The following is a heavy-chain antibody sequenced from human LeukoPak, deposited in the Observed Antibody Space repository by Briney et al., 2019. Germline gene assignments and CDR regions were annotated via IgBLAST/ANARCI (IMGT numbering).Heavy chain of an antibody. D-gene: IGHD2/OR15-2a*01. CDR3: AREEYDN. CDR1: GFTFSSYW. CDR2: INTDGSTT. Sequence: GGSLRLSCAASGFTFSSYWMHWVRQARGKGLVWVSRINTDGSTTNYADSVKGRFTIYRDNAKNTLYLRMNSLRADDTAVYFCAREEYDNWGQGTLVTVSS. V-gene: IGHV3-74*01. J-gene: IGHJ4*02.